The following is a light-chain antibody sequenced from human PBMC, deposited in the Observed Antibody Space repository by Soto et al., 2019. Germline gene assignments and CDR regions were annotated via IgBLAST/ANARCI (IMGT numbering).Light chain of an antibody. CDR1: QGINTW. Sequence: DVQMTQSPSSVSASVGDRVTITCRASQGINTWLAWYQQKPGRAPKFLIYATSSVHTGVPSRFSGRGSGTDFTLTISSLQPEDFATYYWQQTNSFPWTFGQGTKVEIK. CDR2: ATS. CDR3: QQTNSFPWT. V-gene: IGKV1-12*02. J-gene: IGKJ1*01.